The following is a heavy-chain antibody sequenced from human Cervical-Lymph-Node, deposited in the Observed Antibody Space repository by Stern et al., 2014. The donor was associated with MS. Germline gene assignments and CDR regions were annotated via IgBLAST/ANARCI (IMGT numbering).Heavy chain of an antibody. Sequence: QVQLVQSGAEVKKPGSSVKVSCKASGGTFSNYAMNWVRQAPGQGLVWMGGIIPMFGPTNQTQHFQGRVTFTADKSTNTAFLELSSLRSGDTAVYYCVLQTLGATYWGQGTLVTVSS. CDR3: VLQTLGATY. J-gene: IGHJ4*02. CDR2: IIPMFGPT. CDR1: GGTFSNYA. V-gene: IGHV1-69*06. D-gene: IGHD3-10*01.